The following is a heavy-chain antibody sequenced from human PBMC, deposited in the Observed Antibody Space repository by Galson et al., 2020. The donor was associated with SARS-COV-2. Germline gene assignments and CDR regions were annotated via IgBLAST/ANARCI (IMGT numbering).Heavy chain of an antibody. Sequence: ASVKVSCKASGYTLTTYGMSWVRQAPGQGLEWMGWISGYNGNTKYAQNFQGRVTMTTDTSTSTAYMELRSLRSDDTAVYYCARAPKVTYFYDSSGYHFDSWGQETLVTVSS. V-gene: IGHV1-18*04. CDR2: ISGYNGNT. D-gene: IGHD3-22*01. CDR1: GYTLTTYG. CDR3: ARAPKVTYFYDSSGYHFDS. J-gene: IGHJ4*02.